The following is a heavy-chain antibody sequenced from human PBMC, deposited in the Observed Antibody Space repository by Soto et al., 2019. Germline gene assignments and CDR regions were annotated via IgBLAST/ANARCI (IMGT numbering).Heavy chain of an antibody. CDR1: GYTFNSYG. CDR2: ISVYNGNT. J-gene: IGHJ3*01. V-gene: IGHV1-18*01. CDR3: ARSLVVLAADDTFDL. D-gene: IGHD2-15*01. Sequence: QVQLVQSGAEVKKPGASVKVSCKASGYTFNSYGITWVRQAPGQGLEWMGWISVYNGNTKYGQKFQGRVTMTTDPSTNTAFMELRSLRSDDTAVYYCARSLVVLAADDTFDLWGQGTMVTVS.